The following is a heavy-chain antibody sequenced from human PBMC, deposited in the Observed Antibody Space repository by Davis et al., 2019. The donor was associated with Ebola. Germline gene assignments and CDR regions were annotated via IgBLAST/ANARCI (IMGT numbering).Heavy chain of an antibody. CDR3: AKEGYGSGNYYTLSFDY. J-gene: IGHJ4*02. V-gene: IGHV3-23*03. Sequence: GESLKISCAASGFTFSSYAMSWVRQAPGKGLEWVASIHGAGIDTRYGDSVKGRFTISRDNSKNTVYVQMNSLRVEDTALYYCAKEGYGSGNYYTLSFDYWGQGTLVTVSS. CDR1: GFTFSSYA. CDR2: IHGAGIDT. D-gene: IGHD3-10*01.